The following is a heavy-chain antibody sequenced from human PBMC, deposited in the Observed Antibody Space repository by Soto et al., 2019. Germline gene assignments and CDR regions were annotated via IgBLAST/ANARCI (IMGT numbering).Heavy chain of an antibody. CDR3: ARRSSLAVRVLFRYHEYGMDA. CDR2: INHSGSS. Sequence: QEQLQQWGAGLLKPSETLSLTCAVYGGSFSGSYWNWIRQPPGKGLEWIGEINHSGSSNYNPSLKRLVTMSVDTANKHSSPKLMSVTAADTAVYYFARRSSLAVRVLFRYHEYGMDAWGQGTTVIVSS. J-gene: IGHJ6*02. V-gene: IGHV4-34*01. D-gene: IGHD3-16*01. CDR1: GGSFSGSY.